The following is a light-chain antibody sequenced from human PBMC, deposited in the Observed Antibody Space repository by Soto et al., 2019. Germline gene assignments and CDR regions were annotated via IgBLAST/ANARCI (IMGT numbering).Light chain of an antibody. Sequence: TQPDSVSESAGQSITISCTGTSSDVGGYNYVSWYQQHPGNAPKFMIYEVSHRPYGVSNRFYGSKSGNTASLTISGLQAEDEAHSYCCSYTRSSTYVSGTATQVTV. CDR2: EVS. CDR1: SSDVGGYNY. CDR3: CSYTRSSTYV. V-gene: IGLV2-14*01. J-gene: IGLJ1*01.